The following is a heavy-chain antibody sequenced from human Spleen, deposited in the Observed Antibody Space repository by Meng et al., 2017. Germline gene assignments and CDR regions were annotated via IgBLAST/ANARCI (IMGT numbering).Heavy chain of an antibody. D-gene: IGHD6-13*01. J-gene: IGHJ5*02. CDR1: GYTFTDYD. Sequence: ASVKVSCKASGYTFTDYDINWVRQATGQGLEWMGWMNPNRGDTGYAQKFQGRVTMTRNTSISTVYMELSSLRSDDTAVYYCARQSSSWYVNWFDPWGQGTLVTVSS. CDR2: MNPNRGDT. CDR3: ARQSSSWYVNWFDP. V-gene: IGHV1-8*01.